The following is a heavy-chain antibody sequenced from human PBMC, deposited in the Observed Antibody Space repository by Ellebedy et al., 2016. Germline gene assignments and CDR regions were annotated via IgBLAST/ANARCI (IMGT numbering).Heavy chain of an antibody. CDR1: GFSLSTGEVG. J-gene: IGHJ4*02. V-gene: IGHV2-5*02. CDR2: VYWDDSK. CDR3: AQRRMGDKLF. D-gene: IGHD2-21*02. Sequence: SGSTLVKPTQTLTLTCTFSGFSLSTGEVGVGWIRQPPGKALEWLALVYWDDSKRYSPSLKSRLTITKDTSKNQVVLTMTNMDPVDTGTYYCAQRRMGDKLFWGQGTLVTVSS.